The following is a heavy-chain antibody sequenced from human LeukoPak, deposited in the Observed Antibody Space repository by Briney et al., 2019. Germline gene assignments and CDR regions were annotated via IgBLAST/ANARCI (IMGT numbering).Heavy chain of an antibody. Sequence: PGGSLRPSCAASGFTFSSYAMNWVRQAPGKGLEWVSAISGSGGSKYYADSVKGRFTISRDNSKNTLYLQMNSLRAEDTAVYYCARGAVDDFWEDYYYYMDVWGKGTTVTVSS. CDR2: ISGSGGSK. D-gene: IGHD3-3*01. V-gene: IGHV3-23*01. CDR3: ARGAVDDFWEDYYYYMDV. J-gene: IGHJ6*03. CDR1: GFTFSSYA.